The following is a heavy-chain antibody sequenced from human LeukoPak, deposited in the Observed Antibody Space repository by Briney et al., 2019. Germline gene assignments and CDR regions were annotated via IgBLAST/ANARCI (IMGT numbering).Heavy chain of an antibody. CDR3: ARCGYSYGYVDAFDI. Sequence: ASVKVSCKASGYTFTSYYMHWVRQAPGQGLEWMGIINPSGGSTSYAQKFQGRVTMTRDMSTSTVYMELSSLRSEDTAVYYCARCGYSYGYVDAFDIWGQGTMVTVSS. D-gene: IGHD5-18*01. V-gene: IGHV1-46*01. CDR1: GYTFTSYY. J-gene: IGHJ3*02. CDR2: INPSGGST.